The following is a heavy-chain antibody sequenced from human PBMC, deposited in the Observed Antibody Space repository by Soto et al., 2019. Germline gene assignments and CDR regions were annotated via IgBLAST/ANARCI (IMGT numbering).Heavy chain of an antibody. CDR3: ARAGVNYYFDY. D-gene: IGHD1-1*01. Sequence: QVQLVQSGAEVKKPGSSVRVSCKASGGTFSSYAVIWVRQAPGQGLEWMGGIIPIFGTANYAQKLQGRVTITADESTSTAYMELSSLRSEDTAVYYCARAGVNYYFDYWGQGTMVTVSS. CDR1: GGTFSSYA. V-gene: IGHV1-69*12. J-gene: IGHJ4*02. CDR2: IIPIFGTA.